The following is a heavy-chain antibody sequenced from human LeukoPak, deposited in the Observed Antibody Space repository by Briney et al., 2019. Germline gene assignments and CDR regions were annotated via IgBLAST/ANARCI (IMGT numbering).Heavy chain of an antibody. Sequence: ASVKVSCKASGGTFSSYAISWVRQAPGQGLEWMGGIIPIFGTANYAQKFQGRVTITADESTSTAYMELSSLRSEDTAVYYCARAIPRSIVGATTPGYFDYWGQGTLVTVSS. CDR1: GGTFSSYA. V-gene: IGHV1-69*13. J-gene: IGHJ4*02. CDR2: IIPIFGTA. D-gene: IGHD1-26*01. CDR3: ARAIPRSIVGATTPGYFDY.